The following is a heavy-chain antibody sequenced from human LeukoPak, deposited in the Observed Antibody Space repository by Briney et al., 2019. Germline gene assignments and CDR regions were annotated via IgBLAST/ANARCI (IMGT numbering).Heavy chain of an antibody. CDR2: IYDSGST. Sequence: PSETLSLTCTVSGGSIRSYHWSWIRQPPGKRLEWIGYIYDSGSTNYNPSLKSRVTISIDTSKNQFSLKLSSVTAADTAVYYCARRGSDYYYYYYYMDVWGKGTTVTISS. J-gene: IGHJ6*03. CDR1: GGSIRSYH. D-gene: IGHD1-26*01. CDR3: ARRGSDYYYYYYYMDV. V-gene: IGHV4-59*01.